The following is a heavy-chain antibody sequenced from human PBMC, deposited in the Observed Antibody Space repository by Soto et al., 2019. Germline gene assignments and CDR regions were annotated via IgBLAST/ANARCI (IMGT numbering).Heavy chain of an antibody. CDR2: IIPIFGTA. Sequence: GASVKVSCKASGGTFSSYAISWVRQAPGQGLEWMGGIIPIFGTANYAQKFQGRVTITADESTSTVYMELSSLRSEDTAVYYCARDFSDGYCTNGVCKPYNWFDPWGQGTLVTVSS. D-gene: IGHD2-8*01. CDR1: GGTFSSYA. J-gene: IGHJ5*02. CDR3: ARDFSDGYCTNGVCKPYNWFDP. V-gene: IGHV1-69*13.